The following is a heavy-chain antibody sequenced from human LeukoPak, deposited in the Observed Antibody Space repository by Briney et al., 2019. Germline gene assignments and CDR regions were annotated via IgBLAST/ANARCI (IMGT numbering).Heavy chain of an antibody. CDR1: GASINNYY. D-gene: IGHD6-13*01. J-gene: IGHJ4*02. CDR3: ARGSLAAPDY. V-gene: IGHV4-59*01. CDR2: IYYSGST. Sequence: SETLSLTCTVSGASINNYYWSWIRQPPGKGLEWIGYIYYSGSTTYNPYLKSRVTISVDTSRIQFSLKLNSVTTADTAVYYCARGSLAAPDYWGPGTLVIVSS.